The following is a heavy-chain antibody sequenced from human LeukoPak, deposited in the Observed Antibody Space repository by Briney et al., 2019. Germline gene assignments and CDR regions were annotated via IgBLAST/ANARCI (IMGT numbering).Heavy chain of an antibody. Sequence: GGSLRLSCATSGFTFSSYWMTWVRQAPGKGLEWVASIVEDGSETYYLDSVKGRFTFSRANAKNSLYLQMNSLRGEVTAAYYCARDPTRRFDLWGQGTLVTVSS. J-gene: IGHJ4*02. CDR2: IVEDGSET. V-gene: IGHV3-7*01. CDR3: ARDPTRRFDL. CDR1: GFTFSSYW.